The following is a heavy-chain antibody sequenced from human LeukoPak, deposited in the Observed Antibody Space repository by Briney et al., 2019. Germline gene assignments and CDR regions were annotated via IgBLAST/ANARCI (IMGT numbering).Heavy chain of an antibody. CDR1: GGTFSSYA. Sequence: ASVKVSCKASGGTFSSYAISWVRQAPGQGLEWMGRIIPILGIANYAQKFQGRVTITADKPTSTAYMELSSLRSEDTAVYYCASLWFGELLNSDRFGYWGQGTLVTVSS. J-gene: IGHJ4*02. CDR2: IIPILGIA. CDR3: ASLWFGELLNSDRFGY. D-gene: IGHD3-10*01. V-gene: IGHV1-69*04.